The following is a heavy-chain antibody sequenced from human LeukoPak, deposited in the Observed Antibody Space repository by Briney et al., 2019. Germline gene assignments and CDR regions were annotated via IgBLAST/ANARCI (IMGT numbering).Heavy chain of an antibody. CDR1: GYTFTSYY. Sequence: GASVKVSRKAPGYTFTSYYMHWVRQAPGQGLAWMGIINPSGGSTSYAQKFQGRVTMTRDISTSTLYMELSSLRSEDTAGYYCARGYSYGSYWGQGTLVTVSS. CDR2: INPSGGST. D-gene: IGHD5-18*01. J-gene: IGHJ4*02. V-gene: IGHV1-46*01. CDR3: ARGYSYGSY.